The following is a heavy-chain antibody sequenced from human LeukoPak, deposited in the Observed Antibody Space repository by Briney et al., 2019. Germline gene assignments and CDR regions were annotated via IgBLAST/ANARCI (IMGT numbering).Heavy chain of an antibody. CDR3: ARGERDFDY. CDR2: TRSKVYGGTT. D-gene: IGHD3-16*01. CDR1: GLTFSDSA. V-gene: IGHV3-49*04. Sequence: GRSLRLSCTFSGLTFSDSAVTWVRQAPGKGLEWIGCTRSKVYGGTTEYAASVKGRITISRDESKCIAYLQMDSLTTEDTAVYFCARGERDFDYWGQGTLATVSS. J-gene: IGHJ4*02.